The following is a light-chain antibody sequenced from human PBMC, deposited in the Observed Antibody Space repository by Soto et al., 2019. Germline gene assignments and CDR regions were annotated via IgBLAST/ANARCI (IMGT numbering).Light chain of an antibody. CDR1: SSDVGGYNY. J-gene: IGLJ2*01. CDR3: SSYAGSYTWG. CDR2: DVS. V-gene: IGLV2-11*01. Sequence: QSALTQPRSVSGSPGQSVTISCTGTSSDVGGYNYVSWYQQHPGKAPKLMIYDVSKRPSGVPDRFSGSKSGNTASLTISGLQAEDEADYYCSSYAGSYTWGFGGGTKLTVL.